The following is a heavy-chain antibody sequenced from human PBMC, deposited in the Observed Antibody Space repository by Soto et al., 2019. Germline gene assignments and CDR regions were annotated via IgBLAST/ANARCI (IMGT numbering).Heavy chain of an antibody. CDR1: GFTFSSHA. V-gene: IGHV3-23*01. CDR2: ISGSGGST. D-gene: IGHD2-2*01. CDR3: TRSAYMDV. J-gene: IGHJ6*03. Sequence: GGSLRLSCAASGFTFSSHAMSWVRQAPGKGLEWVSAISGSGGSTYYADSVKGRFTISRDNSKNTLYLQINRLRTEDTAVYYATRSAYMDVWGTGTTVTVSS.